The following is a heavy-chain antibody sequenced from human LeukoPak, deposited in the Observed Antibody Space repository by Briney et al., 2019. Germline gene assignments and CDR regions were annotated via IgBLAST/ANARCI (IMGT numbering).Heavy chain of an antibody. Sequence: GASVKVSCKASGYTFTGYYMHWVRQAPGQGLEWMGWINPNSGGTNYAQKFQGRVTMTRDTSISTAYMELSRLRSDDTAVYYCARVIYDGSDAFDIWGQGTMVTVSS. V-gene: IGHV1-2*02. CDR3: ARVIYDGSDAFDI. CDR1: GYTFTGYY. CDR2: INPNSGGT. D-gene: IGHD3-3*01. J-gene: IGHJ3*02.